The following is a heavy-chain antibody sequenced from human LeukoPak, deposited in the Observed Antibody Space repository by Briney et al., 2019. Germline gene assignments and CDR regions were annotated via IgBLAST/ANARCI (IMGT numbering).Heavy chain of an antibody. CDR1: EFTVSNNY. J-gene: IGHJ6*02. CDR2: ISYDGSNK. D-gene: IGHD3-9*01. CDR3: ARDRDILTGYYLTTYYYYGMDV. Sequence: GGSLRLSCAASEFTVSNNYMSWVRQAPGKGLEWVAVISYDGSNKYCADSVKGRFTISRDNSKNTLYLQMNSLRAEDTAVYYCARDRDILTGYYLTTYYYYGMDVWGQGTTVTVSS. V-gene: IGHV3-30-3*01.